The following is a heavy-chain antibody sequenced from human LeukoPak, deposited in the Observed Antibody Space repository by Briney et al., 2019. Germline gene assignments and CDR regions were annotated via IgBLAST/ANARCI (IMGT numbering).Heavy chain of an antibody. V-gene: IGHV4-38-2*02. J-gene: IGHJ5*02. CDR1: GYSISSGYY. D-gene: IGHD3-22*01. Sequence: SETLSLTCTVSGYSISSGYYWGWIRQPPGKGLEWIGSIYHSGSTYYNPSLKSRVTISVDTSKNQFSLKLSSVTAADTAVYYCARDGNMESYYDSSGYYNWFDPWGQGTLVTVSS. CDR3: ARDGNMESYYDSSGYYNWFDP. CDR2: IYHSGST.